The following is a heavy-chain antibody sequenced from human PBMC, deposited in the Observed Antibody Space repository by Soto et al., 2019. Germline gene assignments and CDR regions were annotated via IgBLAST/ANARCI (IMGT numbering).Heavy chain of an antibody. V-gene: IGHV3-30*18. CDR2: ISHDGSEK. D-gene: IGHD6-19*01. Sequence: QVQLVESGGGLVQPGTSLRLSCAASGFTFSTHGMHWVRQAPGKGLEWVAMISHDGSEKHYVDSVKGRFTISRDTSKNTLFLQMDSLRAEDTAVYYCAKDWGATGWYNWFDSWGQGTLVTVSS. J-gene: IGHJ5*01. CDR1: GFTFSTHG. CDR3: AKDWGATGWYNWFDS.